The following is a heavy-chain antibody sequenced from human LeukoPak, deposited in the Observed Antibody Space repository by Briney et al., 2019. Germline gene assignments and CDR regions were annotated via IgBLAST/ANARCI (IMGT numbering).Heavy chain of an antibody. J-gene: IGHJ4*02. D-gene: IGHD3-9*01. CDR1: GLTVSSSY. V-gene: IGHV3-53*01. Sequence: SGGSLRLSCAASGLTVSSSYMSWVRQAPGKGLEWVSIIYNDGSTYYADSVKGRLTTSRDNAKSSLYLQMNSLRDEDTAVYYCARTAYYDISTGYPYYFDYWGQGTLVTVSS. CDR3: ARTAYYDISTGYPYYFDY. CDR2: IYNDGST.